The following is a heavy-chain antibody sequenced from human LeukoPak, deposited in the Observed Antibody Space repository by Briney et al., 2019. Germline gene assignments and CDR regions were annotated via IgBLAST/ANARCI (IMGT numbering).Heavy chain of an antibody. CDR2: ISWNSGSI. J-gene: IGHJ4*02. V-gene: IGHV3-9*03. D-gene: IGHD6-13*01. Sequence: GGSLRLSCAASGFTFDDYAMHWVRHAPGKGLEWVSGISWNSGSIGYADSVKGRFTISRDNAKNSLYLQMNSLRAEDMALYYCATSPLIAAAGIHYFDYWGQGTLVTVAS. CDR1: GFTFDDYA. CDR3: ATSPLIAAAGIHYFDY.